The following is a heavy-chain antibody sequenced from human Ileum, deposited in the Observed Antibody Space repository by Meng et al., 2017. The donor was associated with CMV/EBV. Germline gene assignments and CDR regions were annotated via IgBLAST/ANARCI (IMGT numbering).Heavy chain of an antibody. Sequence: GGSLSLSCAASGFTFSSYAMSWFRQAPGKGLEWVSGISGSGDSGYYADSVEGRFTISRDSSENTVYLQMNSLKTEDTAIYYCAKYYSSRLIHLDYWGQGTLVTVSS. CDR2: ISGSGDSG. V-gene: IGHV3-23*01. J-gene: IGHJ4*02. CDR1: GFTFSSYA. CDR3: AKYYSSRLIHLDY. D-gene: IGHD6-13*01.